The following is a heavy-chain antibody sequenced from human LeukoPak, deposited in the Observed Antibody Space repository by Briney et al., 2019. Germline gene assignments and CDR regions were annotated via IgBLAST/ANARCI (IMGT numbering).Heavy chain of an antibody. D-gene: IGHD3-3*01. V-gene: IGHV3-11*01. CDR2: ISSSGSTI. CDR3: ARDHDFWSGYPTPYYYYYGMDV. J-gene: IGHJ6*02. Sequence: GGSLRLSCAASGFTFSDYYMSWIRQAPGKGLKWVSYISSSGSTIYYADSVKGRFTISRDNAKNSLYLQMNSLRAEDTAVYYCARDHDFWSGYPTPYYYYYGMDVWGQGTTVTVSS. CDR1: GFTFSDYY.